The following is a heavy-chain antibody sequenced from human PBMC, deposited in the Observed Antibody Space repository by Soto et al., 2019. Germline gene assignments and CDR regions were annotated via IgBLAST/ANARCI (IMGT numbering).Heavy chain of an antibody. CDR2: ISYDGSNK. D-gene: IGHD3-10*01. V-gene: IGHV3-30*18. Sequence: GGSLRLSCAASGFTFSSYGMHWVRQAPGKGLEWVAVISYDGSNKYYADSVKGRFTISRDNSKNTLYLQMNSLRAEDTAVYYCAKRFGYYGSGSLLTPLWFDPWGQGTLVTVSS. CDR3: AKRFGYYGSGSLLTPLWFDP. J-gene: IGHJ5*02. CDR1: GFTFSSYG.